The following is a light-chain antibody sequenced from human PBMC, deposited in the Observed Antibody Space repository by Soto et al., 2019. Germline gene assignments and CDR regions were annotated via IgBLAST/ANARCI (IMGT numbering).Light chain of an antibody. CDR1: PSVLYSSNNKNY. V-gene: IGKV4-1*01. CDR3: QQYYNTPQN. Sequence: DIVMTQSPDSLAVSLGERATINCKSSPSVLYSSNNKNYLAWYQQKPGQPPKLLIYWASTRESGVPDRFSGSGSGTDFTLTISSLQAEDVAVYYCQQYYNTPQNFGQGTKVEIK. J-gene: IGKJ1*01. CDR2: WAS.